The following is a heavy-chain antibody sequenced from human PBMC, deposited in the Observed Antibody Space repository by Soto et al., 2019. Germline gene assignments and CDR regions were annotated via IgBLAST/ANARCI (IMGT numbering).Heavy chain of an antibody. CDR2: IDHDGPT. CDR1: GFTFSNYW. D-gene: IGHD4-17*01. V-gene: IGHV3-74*01. CDR3: VRASHRDY. Sequence: EVQLVESGGGLVQPGGSLRLSCAGSGFTFSNYWMHWVRQAPGKGLEWVSRIDHDGPTDYADSVRGRFTISRDNAENTLYLQMNSLRPEDTAVYYCVRASHRDYWGQGTLVTVSS. J-gene: IGHJ4*02.